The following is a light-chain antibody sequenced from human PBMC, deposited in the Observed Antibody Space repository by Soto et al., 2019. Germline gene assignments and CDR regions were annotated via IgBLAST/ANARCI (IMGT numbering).Light chain of an antibody. CDR3: AAWDDSLNGLV. Sequence: QSVLTQPPSASGTPGQRVTISCSGSSSNIGSNTVNWYQQLPGTAPKLLICSDNQRPSGVPDRFSVSKSGTSVSLAISGLQSDDEADYYCAAWDDSLNGLVFGGGTKLTVL. CDR2: SDN. CDR1: SSNIGSNT. V-gene: IGLV1-44*01. J-gene: IGLJ2*01.